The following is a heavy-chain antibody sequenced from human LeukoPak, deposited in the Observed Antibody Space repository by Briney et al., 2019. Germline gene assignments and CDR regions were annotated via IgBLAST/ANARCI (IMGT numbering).Heavy chain of an antibody. V-gene: IGHV1-2*02. Sequence: GASVKVSCKASGYTFTGYYMHWVRQAPGQGLEWMGWINPNSGGTNYAQKFQGRVTMARDTSISTAYMELSRLRSDDTAVYYCASGFSSSYSYDGSGSYFDYWGQGTLVTVSS. CDR2: INPNSGGT. D-gene: IGHD3-22*01. CDR1: GYTFTGYY. CDR3: ASGFSSSYSYDGSGSYFDY. J-gene: IGHJ4*02.